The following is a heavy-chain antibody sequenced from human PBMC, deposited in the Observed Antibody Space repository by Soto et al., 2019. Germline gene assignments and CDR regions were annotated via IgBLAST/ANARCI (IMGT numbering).Heavy chain of an antibody. CDR2: IRSKANSYAT. D-gene: IGHD3-9*01. V-gene: IGHV3-73*01. CDR3: TTQAYYDILTGYYTYFDY. J-gene: IGHJ4*02. CDR1: GFTFSGSA. Sequence: GGSLRLSCAASGFTFSGSAMHWVRQASGKGLEWVGRIRSKANSYATAYAASVKGRFTISRDDSKNTAYLQMNSLKTEDTAVYYCTTQAYYDILTGYYTYFDYWGQGTLVTVSS.